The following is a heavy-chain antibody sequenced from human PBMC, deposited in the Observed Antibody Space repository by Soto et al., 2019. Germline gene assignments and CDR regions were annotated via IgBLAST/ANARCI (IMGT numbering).Heavy chain of an antibody. CDR2: ISDSGGST. CDR3: AKVVDYGDYFDY. CDR1: GFTFSSYA. V-gene: IGHV3-23*01. D-gene: IGHD4-17*01. J-gene: IGHJ4*02. Sequence: LRLSCAAPGFTFSSYAMTWVRQAPGKGLEWVTAISDSGGSTYYADSVKGRFTISRDNAKKTLYLQLNSLRAEDTAVYYCAKVVDYGDYFDYWGQGTLVTVSS.